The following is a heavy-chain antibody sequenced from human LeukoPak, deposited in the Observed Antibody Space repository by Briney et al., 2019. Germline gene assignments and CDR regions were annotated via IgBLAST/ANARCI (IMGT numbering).Heavy chain of an antibody. CDR1: GGSISSYC. CDR2: IYYSGST. Sequence: SETLSLTCTVSGGSISSYCWSWIRQPPGKGLEWIGYIYYSGSTNYNPSLKSRVTISVDTSKNQFSLKLSSVTAADTAVYYCARGAPYYDFWSGSPYYYYGMDVWGQGTTVTVSS. CDR3: ARGAPYYDFWSGSPYYYYGMDV. D-gene: IGHD3-3*01. V-gene: IGHV4-59*08. J-gene: IGHJ6*02.